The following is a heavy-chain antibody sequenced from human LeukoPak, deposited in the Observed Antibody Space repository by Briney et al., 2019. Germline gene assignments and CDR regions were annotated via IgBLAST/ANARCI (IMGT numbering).Heavy chain of an antibody. J-gene: IGHJ4*02. V-gene: IGHV1-18*01. Sequence: GASVKVSCKASGYTFTSYGISWVRQAPGQGLEWMGWISAYNGNTNYAQKLQGRVTMTTDTSTSTAYMELSRLRSDDTAVYYCARVLAAAGSYDYWGQGTLVTVSS. CDR2: ISAYNGNT. CDR3: ARVLAAAGSYDY. D-gene: IGHD6-13*01. CDR1: GYTFTSYG.